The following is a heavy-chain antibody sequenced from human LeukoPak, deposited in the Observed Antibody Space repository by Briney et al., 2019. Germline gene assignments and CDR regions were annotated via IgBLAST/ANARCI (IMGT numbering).Heavy chain of an antibody. CDR2: IYSSGTT. CDR3: ARGYYYYYMDV. CDR1: GGSISSYY. J-gene: IGHJ6*03. Sequence: PSETLSLTCNVSGGSISSYYWSWIRQPAGKGLEWIGRIYSSGTTDYNPSLKSRVTMSVDMSKNQFSLRLSSVTAADTAVFYCARGYYYYYMDVWGKGTTVTVSS. V-gene: IGHV4-4*07.